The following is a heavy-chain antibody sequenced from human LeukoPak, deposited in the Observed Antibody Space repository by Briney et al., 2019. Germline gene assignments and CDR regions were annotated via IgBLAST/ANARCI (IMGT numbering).Heavy chain of an antibody. CDR3: AREEGDYFDY. V-gene: IGHV4-31*03. CDR2: IYYSGST. J-gene: IGHJ4*02. D-gene: IGHD1-26*01. CDR1: GGSISSGGYY. Sequence: PSETLSLTCTVSGGSISSGGYYWSWIRQHPGKGLEWIGYIYYSGSTYYNPSLKSRVTIPVDTSKNQFSLKLSSVTAADTAVYYCAREEGDYFDYWGQGTLVTVSS.